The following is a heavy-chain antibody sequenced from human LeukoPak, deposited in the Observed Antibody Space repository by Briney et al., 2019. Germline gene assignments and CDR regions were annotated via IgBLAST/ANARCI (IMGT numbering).Heavy chain of an antibody. J-gene: IGHJ4*02. CDR1: GFTFSSYA. CDR3: ARDKGPLGVVIGEFDY. D-gene: IGHD3-3*01. Sequence: GGSLRLSCAASGFTFSSYAMHWVRQAPGKGLEYVSAISSNGGSTYYANSVKGRFTIPRDNAKSSLYLQLNSLRAEDTAVYFCARDKGPLGVVIGEFDYWGQGTLVSVSS. CDR2: ISSNGGST. V-gene: IGHV3-64*01.